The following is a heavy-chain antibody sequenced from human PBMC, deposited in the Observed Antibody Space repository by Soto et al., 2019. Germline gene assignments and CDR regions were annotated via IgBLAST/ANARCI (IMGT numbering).Heavy chain of an antibody. V-gene: IGHV1-18*01. CDR1: GYTFTSYG. J-gene: IGHJ6*02. Sequence: QVQLVQSGAEVKKPGASVKVSCKASGYTFTSYGISWVRQAPGQGLEWMGWISAYNGNTNYAQKLQGRVTMTTDTTTSTAYMELRSLRSDDTAVYYCARDPLGSGWYNYYGMDVWGQGTTVTVSS. CDR2: ISAYNGNT. CDR3: ARDPLGSGWYNYYGMDV. D-gene: IGHD6-19*01.